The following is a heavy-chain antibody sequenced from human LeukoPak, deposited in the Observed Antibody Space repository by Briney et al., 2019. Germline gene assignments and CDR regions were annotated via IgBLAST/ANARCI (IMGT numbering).Heavy chain of an antibody. J-gene: IGHJ4*02. CDR3: AKEDSNGWYFFDY. CDR1: GFTFSGYA. V-gene: IGHV3-23*01. Sequence: GGSLRLSCAASGFTFSGYAMSWVRQAPGKGLEWVSCIYGSGDTTYYADAVKGRFTISRDNAKNSLYLQMNSLRAEDTAVYYCAKEDSNGWYFFDYWGQGTLVTVSS. D-gene: IGHD6-19*01. CDR2: IYGSGDTT.